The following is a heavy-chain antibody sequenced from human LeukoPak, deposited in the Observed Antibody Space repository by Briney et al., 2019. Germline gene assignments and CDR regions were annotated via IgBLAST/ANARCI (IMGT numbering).Heavy chain of an antibody. CDR2: ISSSSTI. CDR3: AREYYYDSSGPFDY. Sequence: GGSLRLSCAASGFTFSSYSMNWVRQAPGKGLEWVTYISSSSTIYYADSVKGRFTISRDNAKNSLYLQMNSLRAEDTAVYYCAREYYYDSSGPFDYWGQGTLVTVSS. J-gene: IGHJ4*02. CDR1: GFTFSSYS. D-gene: IGHD3-22*01. V-gene: IGHV3-48*04.